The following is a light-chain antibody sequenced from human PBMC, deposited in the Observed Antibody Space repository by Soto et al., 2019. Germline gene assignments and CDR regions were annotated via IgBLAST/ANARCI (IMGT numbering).Light chain of an antibody. Sequence: EIVLTQSPATLSLSPGERASLSCRASQSVNSYLAWYQQRPGQAPRLLIYDTSNRASGIPARFSGSGSGTDFTLTISSLEPEDFAVYYCQQRGNWPLTFGGGTKGEMK. CDR3: QQRGNWPLT. CDR2: DTS. V-gene: IGKV3-11*01. J-gene: IGKJ4*01. CDR1: QSVNSY.